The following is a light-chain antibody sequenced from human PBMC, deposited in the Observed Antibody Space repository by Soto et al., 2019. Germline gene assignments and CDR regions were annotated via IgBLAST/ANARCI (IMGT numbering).Light chain of an antibody. Sequence: QSVLTQPPSASGTPGQRVTISCSGGNSNIGTYTVNWYQQLPGTAPKLLIYNNNERPSGVPDRFSGSKSGTSASLAITGLRSDDEADYYCATWDDDLYTPIIGGGTKLTVL. CDR3: ATWDDDLYTPI. CDR1: NSNIGTYT. CDR2: NNN. V-gene: IGLV1-44*01. J-gene: IGLJ2*01.